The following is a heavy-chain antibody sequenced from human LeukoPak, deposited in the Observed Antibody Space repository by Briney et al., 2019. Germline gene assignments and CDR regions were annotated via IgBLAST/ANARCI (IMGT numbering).Heavy chain of an antibody. CDR1: GFTFSSYS. V-gene: IGHV3-21*01. CDR2: ISSSSSYI. CDR3: ARASTVTTGYFYYGMDV. D-gene: IGHD4-17*01. J-gene: IGHJ6*02. Sequence: GGSLRLSCAASGFTFSSYSMNWVRQAPGKGLEWVSSISSSSSYIYYADSVKGRFTISRDNSKNTLYLQMNSLRAEDTAVYYCARASTVTTGYFYYGMDVWGQGTTVTVSS.